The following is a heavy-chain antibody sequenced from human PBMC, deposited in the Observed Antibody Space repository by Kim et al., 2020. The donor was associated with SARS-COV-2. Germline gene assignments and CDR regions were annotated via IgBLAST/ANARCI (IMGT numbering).Heavy chain of an antibody. J-gene: IGHJ4*02. CDR1: GFTFSSYE. V-gene: IGHV3-48*03. CDR2: ISSSGSTI. D-gene: IGHD3-9*01. Sequence: GGSLRLSCAASGFTFSSYEMNWVRQAPGKGLEWVSYISSSGSTIYYADSVKGRFTISRDNAKNSLYLQMNSLRAEDTAVYYCARQVLTGYWNDYWGQGTLVTVSS. CDR3: ARQVLTGYWNDY.